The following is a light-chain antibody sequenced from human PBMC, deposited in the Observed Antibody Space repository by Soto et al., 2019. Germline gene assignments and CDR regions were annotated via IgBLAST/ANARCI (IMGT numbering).Light chain of an antibody. V-gene: IGKV3-15*01. CDR3: QQYNNWPKT. J-gene: IGKJ1*01. CDR1: QSVSSN. Sequence: EIVMTQSPGTLSVSPWERATLSCRASQSVSSNLAWYQQKPGQAPRLLIYGASARATGIPARFTGSGSGTEFTLTISSLQSEDIAVYYCQQYNNWPKTFGQGTKVDIK. CDR2: GAS.